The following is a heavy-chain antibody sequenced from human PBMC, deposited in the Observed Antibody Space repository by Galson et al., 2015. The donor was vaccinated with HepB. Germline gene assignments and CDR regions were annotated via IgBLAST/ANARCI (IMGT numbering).Heavy chain of an antibody. CDR1: GDSVSSNGAA. V-gene: IGHV6-1*01. CDR3: ARDSGSGSYNWFDP. CDR2: TYYRSKWYN. D-gene: IGHD3-10*01. J-gene: IGHJ5*02. Sequence: CAISGDSVSSNGAAWNWIRQSPSRGLEWLGRTYYRSKWYNDYAVSVKSRITINPDTSKNQFSLQLNSVTPEDTAVYYCARDSGSGSYNWFDPWGQGTLVTVSS.